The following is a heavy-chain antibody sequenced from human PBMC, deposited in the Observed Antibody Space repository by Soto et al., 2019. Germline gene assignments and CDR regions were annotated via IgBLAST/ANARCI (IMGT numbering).Heavy chain of an antibody. V-gene: IGHV3-23*01. Sequence: EVQLLDSGGGLVQPGGSLRLSCAASGFTFSNYAMTWVRQGPGKGLEWVSGISGSGGRSYYADSVKGRFTISSDNSKSTLYLQMNGLRAEDTAVYYCAKAYFVWSSEQPYYFDYWGQGTLGTVSS. CDR3: AKAYFVWSSEQPYYFDY. CDR1: GFTFSNYA. CDR2: ISGSGGRS. D-gene: IGHD3-16*01. J-gene: IGHJ4*02.